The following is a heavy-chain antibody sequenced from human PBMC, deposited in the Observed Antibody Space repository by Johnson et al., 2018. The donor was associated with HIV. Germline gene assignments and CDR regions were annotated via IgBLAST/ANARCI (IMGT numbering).Heavy chain of an antibody. CDR3: SRGAFYGSGNYYTAFDI. CDR2: ISYHGTNK. J-gene: IGHJ3*02. D-gene: IGHD3-10*01. CDR1: GFSFSSYA. V-gene: IGHV3-30-3*01. Sequence: VQLVESGGGVVQPGTSLRLSCPASGFSFSSYAMHWVRQAPGKGLEWVAVISYHGTNKYYPDSVKGRFSISRDSSENTLYLQLNSLTAEDTAVYYCSRGAFYGSGNYYTAFDIWGQGTMVTVSS.